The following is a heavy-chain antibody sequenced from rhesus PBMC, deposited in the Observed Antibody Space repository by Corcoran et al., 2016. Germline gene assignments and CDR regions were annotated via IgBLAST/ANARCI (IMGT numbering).Heavy chain of an antibody. J-gene: IGHJ4*01. CDR1: GGSISGYYY. CDR2: VHGSRAPT. V-gene: IGHV4-143*01. D-gene: IGHD3-28*01. CDR3: ARRDYDSAHYIDY. Sequence: QVQLQESGPGLVKPSETLSLTCTVSGGSISGYYYWTWIRQPQGKGLEWIWGVHGSRAPTYSTPTLRSRVTISKDSSKNQFSLNLSSVTAADTAVYYCARRDYDSAHYIDYWGQGVLVTVSS.